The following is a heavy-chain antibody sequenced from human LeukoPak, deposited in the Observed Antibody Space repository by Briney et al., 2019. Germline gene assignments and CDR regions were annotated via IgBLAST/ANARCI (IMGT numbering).Heavy chain of an antibody. D-gene: IGHD3-3*01. V-gene: IGHV3-66*01. J-gene: IGHJ4*02. CDR2: IYSGGST. CDR3: AKTNDFWSGYYVD. CDR1: GFTVNSNY. Sequence: GGSLRLSCAPSGFTVNSNYMSWVRQAPGKGLEWVSIIYSGGSTYYADSVKGRFTISRDNSKNTLDLQMNSLRAEDTAVYYCAKTNDFWSGYYVDWGQGTLVTVSS.